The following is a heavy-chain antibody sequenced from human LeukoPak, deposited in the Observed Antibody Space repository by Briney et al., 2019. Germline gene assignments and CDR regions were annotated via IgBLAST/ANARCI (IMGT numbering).Heavy chain of an antibody. Sequence: TPSETLSLTCAVYGGSFSGYYWSWIRQPPGKGLEWIGEINHSGSTNYNPSLKSRVTISVDTSKNQFSLKLSSVTAADTAVYYCARVVQSTDSSGFYLPEYFQHWGQGTLVTVSS. CDR3: ARVVQSTDSSGFYLPEYFQH. J-gene: IGHJ1*01. CDR1: GGSFSGYY. CDR2: INHSGST. D-gene: IGHD3-22*01. V-gene: IGHV4-34*01.